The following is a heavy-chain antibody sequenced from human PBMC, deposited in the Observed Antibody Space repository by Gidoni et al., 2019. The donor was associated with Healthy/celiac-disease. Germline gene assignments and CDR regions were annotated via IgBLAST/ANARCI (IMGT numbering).Heavy chain of an antibody. Sequence: QVQLQQWGAGLLKPSETLSLTCAVSGGSFSGYYWSWIRQPPGKGLEWIGEINHSGSTNYNPSLKSRVTISVDTSKNQFSLKLSSVTAADTAVYYCARAKPSYCSSTSCYPLFDYWGQGTLVTVSS. CDR1: GGSFSGYY. V-gene: IGHV4-34*01. CDR2: INHSGST. CDR3: ARAKPSYCSSTSCYPLFDY. J-gene: IGHJ4*02. D-gene: IGHD2-2*01.